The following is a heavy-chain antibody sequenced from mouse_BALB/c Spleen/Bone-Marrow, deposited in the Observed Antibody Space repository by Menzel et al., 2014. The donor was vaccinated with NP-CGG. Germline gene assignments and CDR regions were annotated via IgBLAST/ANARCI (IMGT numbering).Heavy chain of an antibody. V-gene: IGHV1S81*02. CDR3: TRSGNYLFAY. Sequence: QVQLQQSGAELVKPGASVRLSCKASGYTFTNYYMYWVKQRPGQGLEWIGEINPSNGGTNFNEKLKSKATLIVDKSSNTTYMQLSSLTSEDSAVYYCTRSGNYLFAYWGQGTLVTVSA. CDR2: INPSNGGT. J-gene: IGHJ3*01. D-gene: IGHD2-1*01. CDR1: GYTFTNYY.